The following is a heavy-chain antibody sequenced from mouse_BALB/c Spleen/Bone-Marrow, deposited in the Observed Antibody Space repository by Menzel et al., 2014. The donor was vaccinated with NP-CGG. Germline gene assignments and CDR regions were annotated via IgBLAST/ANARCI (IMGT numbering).Heavy chain of an antibody. CDR3: ARDKGRVFFDY. CDR1: GFTFTDYY. J-gene: IGHJ2*01. CDR2: IRNKANGYIT. V-gene: IGHV7-3*02. Sequence: EVQGVESGGGLVQPGGSLRLSCATSGFTFTDYYMNWVRQPPGKALEWLGFIRNKANGYITEYSASVKSRFTISRDNSQNILYLQMNTLRADDSATYYCARDKGRVFFDYWGQGTTLTVSS.